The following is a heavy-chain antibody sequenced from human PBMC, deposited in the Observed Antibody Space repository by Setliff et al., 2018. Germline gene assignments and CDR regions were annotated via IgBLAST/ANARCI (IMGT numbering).Heavy chain of an antibody. D-gene: IGHD6-19*01. V-gene: IGHV3-33*03. J-gene: IGHJ5*01. CDR2: IWSDGINK. CDR1: GFTFSSYA. Sequence: SGGSLRLSCVVSGFTFSSYAMHWVRQAPGKGLEWVAMIWSDGINKFYGGPVKGRFIVSRDNSKNTVFLQMNDLRVEDTAVYYCVTDPPNSGWSFDCWGQGTPVTVSS. CDR3: VTDPPNSGWSFDC.